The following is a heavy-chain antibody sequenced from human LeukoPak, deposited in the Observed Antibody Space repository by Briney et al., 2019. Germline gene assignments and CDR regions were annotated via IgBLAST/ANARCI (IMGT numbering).Heavy chain of an antibody. Sequence: GESLRLSCAASGFSFPNYGIHWVRQAPGKGLEWVALIWYDGNQQYYGDSVKGRFIISRDNSKDTVYLQMHSLRAEDMAIYYCARDCSGGACGSRYLDYWGQGTLVTVSS. CDR2: IWYDGNQQ. V-gene: IGHV3-33*01. CDR3: ARDCSGGACGSRYLDY. D-gene: IGHD2-15*01. J-gene: IGHJ4*02. CDR1: GFSFPNYG.